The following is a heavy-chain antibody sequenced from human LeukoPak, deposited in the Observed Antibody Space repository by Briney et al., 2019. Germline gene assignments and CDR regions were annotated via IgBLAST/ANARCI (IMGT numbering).Heavy chain of an antibody. CDR2: ISSSSSTI. Sequence: PGGSLRLSCAASGFTFSSYSMNWVRQAPGKGLEWVSYISSSSSTIYYADSVKGRFTISRDNAKNSLYLQMNSLTVEDTAIYYCAKNADRGAYCRGGSCYPYYYYYMDVWGTGTTVTISS. J-gene: IGHJ6*03. CDR3: AKNADRGAYCRGGSCYPYYYYYMDV. CDR1: GFTFSSYS. D-gene: IGHD2-15*01. V-gene: IGHV3-48*01.